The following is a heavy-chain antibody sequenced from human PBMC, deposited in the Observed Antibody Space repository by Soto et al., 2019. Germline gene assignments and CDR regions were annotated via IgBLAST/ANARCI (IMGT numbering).Heavy chain of an antibody. Sequence: KTSETLSLTRAVYGGSFSGYYWSWIRQPPGKGLEWIGEINHSGSTNYNPSLKSRVTISVDTSKNQFSLKLSSVTAADTAVYYCARGVYLPRRFDYWGQGTLVTVSS. J-gene: IGHJ4*02. CDR3: ARGVYLPRRFDY. V-gene: IGHV4-34*01. CDR1: GGSFSGYY. CDR2: INHSGST. D-gene: IGHD2-2*02.